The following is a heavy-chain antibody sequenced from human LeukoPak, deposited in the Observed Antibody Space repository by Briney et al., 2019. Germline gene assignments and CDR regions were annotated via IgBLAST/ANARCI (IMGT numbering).Heavy chain of an antibody. V-gene: IGHV5-51*01. CDR2: IHPGDSNT. D-gene: IGHD2-2*01. Sequence: GESLKISCKTSGYSFTNYWIGWVRQKPGKGLEWMGIIHPGDSNTKYSPSFQGQVTISADKSITTAYLQWSSLKASDTAMYYCARRYCDSTSCYYFDPWGQGTLVTVSS. CDR1: GYSFTNYW. CDR3: ARRYCDSTSCYYFDP. J-gene: IGHJ5*02.